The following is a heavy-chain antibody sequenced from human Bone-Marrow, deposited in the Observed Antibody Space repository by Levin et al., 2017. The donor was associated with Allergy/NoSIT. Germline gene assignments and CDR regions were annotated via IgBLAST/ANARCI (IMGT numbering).Heavy chain of an antibody. CDR3: ARDLHYGSGSVAFDI. D-gene: IGHD3-10*01. CDR2: IIPIFGTA. V-gene: IGHV1-69*13. J-gene: IGHJ3*02. Sequence: SVKVSCKASGGTFSSYAISWVRQAPGQGLEWMGGIIPIFGTANYAQKFQGRVTITADESTSTAYMELSSLRSEDTAVYYCARDLHYGSGSVAFDIWGQGTMVTVSS. CDR1: GGTFSSYA.